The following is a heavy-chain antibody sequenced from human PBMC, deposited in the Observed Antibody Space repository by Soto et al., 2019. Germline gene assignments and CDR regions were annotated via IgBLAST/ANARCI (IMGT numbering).Heavy chain of an antibody. Sequence: SETLSLTCAVSGDSITSNSYFWAWIRQPPGKGLEWIGSIYYSGSTNYNPSLKSRVTISVDTSKNQFSLKLSSVTAADTAVYYCARGIKTNYDFWSGPPVRDYYYYGMDVWGQGTTVTVSS. CDR2: IYYSGST. V-gene: IGHV4-39*07. CDR1: GDSITSNSYF. J-gene: IGHJ6*02. D-gene: IGHD3-3*01. CDR3: ARGIKTNYDFWSGPPVRDYYYYGMDV.